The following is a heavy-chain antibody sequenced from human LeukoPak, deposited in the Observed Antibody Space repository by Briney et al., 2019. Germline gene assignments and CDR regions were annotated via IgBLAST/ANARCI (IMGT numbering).Heavy chain of an antibody. J-gene: IGHJ4*02. D-gene: IGHD1-26*01. Sequence: AVRVTCKTSGYTFSRFGISRVRRPPGQGLEWKGVIIPILGIAKYAQKFQGRVTITADKSTSTAYMELSSLRSEDTAVYYCARVPVPYSGSYGRRDWGQGTLVTVSS. CDR2: IIPILGIA. CDR3: ARVPVPYSGSYGRRD. CDR1: GYTFSRFG. V-gene: IGHV1-69*10.